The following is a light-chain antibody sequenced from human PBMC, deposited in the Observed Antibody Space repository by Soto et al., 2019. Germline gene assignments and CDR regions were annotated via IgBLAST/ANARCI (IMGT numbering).Light chain of an antibody. Sequence: EIVLTQSPATLSLSPGEGATLSCRTSQSVSSYLAWYQQKPGQAPRLLIYDVSNRAAGIPARFSGSGSGTDFTLIISSLEPEDFAVYYCQHRSNWLYAFGQGTKLEIK. CDR3: QHRSNWLYA. CDR2: DVS. V-gene: IGKV3-11*01. CDR1: QSVSSY. J-gene: IGKJ2*01.